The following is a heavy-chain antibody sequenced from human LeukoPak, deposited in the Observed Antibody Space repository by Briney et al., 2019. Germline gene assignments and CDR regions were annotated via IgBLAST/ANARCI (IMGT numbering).Heavy chain of an antibody. CDR3: AKAYYDILTGSDY. V-gene: IGHV3-23*01. Sequence: GGSLRLSCAVSGFTFSNYAMSWVRQAPGKGLEWVSSISGGGGSPYYADSVRGRFTISRDNSKNTLYLQMNSLRAEGTAVYYCAKAYYDILTGSDYWGQGTLVTVSP. J-gene: IGHJ4*02. D-gene: IGHD3-9*01. CDR1: GFTFSNYA. CDR2: ISGGGGSP.